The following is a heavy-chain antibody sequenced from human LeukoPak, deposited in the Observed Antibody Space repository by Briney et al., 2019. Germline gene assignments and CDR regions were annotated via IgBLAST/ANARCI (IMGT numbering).Heavy chain of an antibody. CDR2: ISGSGGST. D-gene: IGHD5-18*01. CDR3: AKGNGYRRPPDY. V-gene: IGHV3-23*01. J-gene: IGHJ4*02. CDR1: GFTVSSSY. Sequence: GGSLRLSCAASGFTVSSSYMSWVRQAPGKGLEWVSAISGSGGSTYYADSVKGRFTISRDNSKNTLYLQMNSLRAEDTAVYYCAKGNGYRRPPDYWGQGTLVTVSS.